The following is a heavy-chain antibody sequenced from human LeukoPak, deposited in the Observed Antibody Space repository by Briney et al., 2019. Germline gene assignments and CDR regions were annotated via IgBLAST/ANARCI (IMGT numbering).Heavy chain of an antibody. D-gene: IGHD3-22*01. J-gene: IGHJ4*02. CDR3: ARGHFFDSSGYFPPDY. CDR1: GYTFTNYY. Sequence: ASVKVSCKASGYTFTNYYVHWVRPAPGQGLEWMGIINPSGGNTNYAHKFQGRVSMTRDTSTSTLYMELSSLRSEDTAVYYCARGHFFDSSGYFPPDYWGQGTLVTVSS. CDR2: INPSGGNT. V-gene: IGHV1-46*01.